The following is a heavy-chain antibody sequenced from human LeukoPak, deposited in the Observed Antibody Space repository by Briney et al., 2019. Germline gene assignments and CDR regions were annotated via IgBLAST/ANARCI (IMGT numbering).Heavy chain of an antibody. J-gene: IGHJ4*02. Sequence: PGGSLRLSCAASGFTFSTYNMNWVRQAPGKGLEWVSSITSTGTFIYYADSVKGRFTISRDNAKNSLYLQMNSLRVEDTAVYYCARGYSSGWFTAFDYWGQGALVTVSS. CDR3: ARGYSSGWFTAFDY. D-gene: IGHD6-13*01. V-gene: IGHV3-21*06. CDR1: GFTFSTYN. CDR2: ITSTGTFI.